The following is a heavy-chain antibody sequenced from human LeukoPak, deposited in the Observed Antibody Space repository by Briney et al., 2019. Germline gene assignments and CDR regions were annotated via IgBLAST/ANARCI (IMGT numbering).Heavy chain of an antibody. Sequence: ASVKVSCKASGGTFSSYAISWVRQAPGQGLEWMGRIIPILGIANYAQKFQGRVTITADKSTSTAYMELSSLRSEDTAVYYCARVFYDILTGYRNYYYYGMDVWGQGTTVTASS. D-gene: IGHD3-9*01. CDR2: IIPILGIA. CDR3: ARVFYDILTGYRNYYYYGMDV. V-gene: IGHV1-69*04. CDR1: GGTFSSYA. J-gene: IGHJ6*02.